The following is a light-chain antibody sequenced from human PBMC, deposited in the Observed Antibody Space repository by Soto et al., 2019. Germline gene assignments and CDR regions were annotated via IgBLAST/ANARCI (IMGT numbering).Light chain of an antibody. V-gene: IGKV3-11*01. Sequence: IVLRQSPATRSVSQGESATLSCRASQSVSSYLAWYQQKPGQAPRLLIYDASNRATGIPARFSGSGSGTDFTLTISSLEPEDFAVYYCQQRSNWPPTFGQGTPLEIK. CDR3: QQRSNWPPT. J-gene: IGKJ5*01. CDR2: DAS. CDR1: QSVSSY.